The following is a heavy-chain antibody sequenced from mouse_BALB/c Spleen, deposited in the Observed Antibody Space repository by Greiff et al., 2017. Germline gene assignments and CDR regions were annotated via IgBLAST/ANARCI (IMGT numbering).Heavy chain of an antibody. Sequence: VQLQQSGTLLARPGASVKMSCKASGYSFTSYWMHRVKKRPGQGLEWIGAIYPGNSDTSYNQKFKGKAKLTAVTAASTAYMELSSLTNEDSAVYYCTSDGYPHYYAMDYWGQGTSVTVSS. CDR1: GYSFTSYW. CDR3: TSDGYPHYYAMDY. V-gene: IGHV1-5*01. CDR2: IYPGNSDT. D-gene: IGHD2-3*01. J-gene: IGHJ4*01.